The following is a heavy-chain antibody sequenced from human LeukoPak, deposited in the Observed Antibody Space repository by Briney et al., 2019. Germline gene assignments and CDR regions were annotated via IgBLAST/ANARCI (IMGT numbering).Heavy chain of an antibody. V-gene: IGHV3-30*18. CDR3: AKGNDIGGYYYPHFDY. D-gene: IGHD3-22*01. CDR2: ISYDGSSK. Sequence: GGSLRLSCVASGFTFSSNDIHWVRQAPGKGLEWVAVISYDGSSKNYVDSVKGRFTFSRDNSKNTLYLQMNSLRAEDTAVYYCAKGNDIGGYYYPHFDYWGQGTLVTVSS. J-gene: IGHJ4*02. CDR1: GFTFSSND.